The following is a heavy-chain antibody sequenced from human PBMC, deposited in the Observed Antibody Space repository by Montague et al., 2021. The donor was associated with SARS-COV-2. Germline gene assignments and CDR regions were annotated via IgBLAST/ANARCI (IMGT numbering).Heavy chain of an antibody. D-gene: IGHD2/OR15-2a*01. CDR2: FYYAGGT. V-gene: IGHV4-39*01. CDR1: GGSVSRISSH. J-gene: IGHJ4*02. Sequence: SETRSLTCTVSGGSVSRISSHWGWIRQPPGKGLEYIGSFYYAGGTQYNPSLKSRVTISVDTSNDQFSLKMNSVTAADTAVYFCARLCGSSFDYWGQGTLVTVSS. CDR3: ARLCGSSFDY.